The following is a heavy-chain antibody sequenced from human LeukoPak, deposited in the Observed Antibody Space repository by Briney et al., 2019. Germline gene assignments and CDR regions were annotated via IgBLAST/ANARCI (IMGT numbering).Heavy chain of an antibody. CDR2: ITSSTSYI. J-gene: IGHJ4*02. D-gene: IGHD2-2*01. V-gene: IGHV3-21*01. Sequence: KTGGSLRLSCAASGFTFSSSNMNWVRQAPGKRLEWVSSITSSTSYIYYADSVKGRFTISRDNAKNSLYLQMNSLRAEDTALYYCTSPAGNDYWGQGTLVTVSS. CDR1: GFTFSSSN. CDR3: TSPAGNDY.